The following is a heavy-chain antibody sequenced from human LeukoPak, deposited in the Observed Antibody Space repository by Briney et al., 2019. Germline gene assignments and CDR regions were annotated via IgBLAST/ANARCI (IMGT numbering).Heavy chain of an antibody. J-gene: IGHJ3*02. CDR3: VRDVRAGRNDAFDI. V-gene: IGHV1-2*02. CDR2: IYPNSGVT. D-gene: IGHD1-14*01. CDR1: GYSFTDYY. Sequence: GASVKVSCKASGYSFTDYYIHWVRQAPGQGLEWMGWIYPNSGVTNYAQSFQGRVTVTRDTSISTAYMDLSSLTSDDTAVYFCVRDVRAGRNDAFDIWGQGTMVTVPS.